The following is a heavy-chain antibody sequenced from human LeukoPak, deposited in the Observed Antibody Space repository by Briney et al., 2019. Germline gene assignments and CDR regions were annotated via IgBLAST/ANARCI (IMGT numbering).Heavy chain of an antibody. D-gene: IGHD3-10*01. Sequence: PGGSLRLSCAASGFIFGTYAMNWVRQAPGKGLEWVSSISTTSASTYYADSVRGRFTISRDNAKNSLYLQMNSLRAEDTAVYYCARDNAVGAGPVSHYYYYGMDVWGQGTTVTVSS. CDR3: ARDNAVGAGPVSHYYYYGMDV. CDR2: ISTTSAST. V-gene: IGHV3-21*01. CDR1: GFIFGTYA. J-gene: IGHJ6*02.